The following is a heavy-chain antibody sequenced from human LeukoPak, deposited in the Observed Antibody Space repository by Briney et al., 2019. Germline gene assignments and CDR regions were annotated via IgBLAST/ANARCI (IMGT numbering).Heavy chain of an antibody. CDR1: GGSISSYY. J-gene: IGHJ6*03. D-gene: IGHD2-15*01. Sequence: SETLSLTCTVSGGSISSYYWSWIRQPAGKGLEWIGRTYTSGSTNYNPSLKSRVTMSVDTSKNQFSLQLSSVTAADTAVYYCARGGCSGGSCYSGSNKYMDVWGKGTTVTVSS. CDR2: TYTSGST. CDR3: ARGGCSGGSCYSGSNKYMDV. V-gene: IGHV4-4*07.